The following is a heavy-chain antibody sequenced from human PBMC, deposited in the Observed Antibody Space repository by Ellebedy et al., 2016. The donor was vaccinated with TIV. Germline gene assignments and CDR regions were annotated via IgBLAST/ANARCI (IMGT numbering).Heavy chain of an antibody. CDR1: GFTFSNYA. CDR3: AKARGSSVIDYNYFGMDV. CDR2: IGDTAHNT. J-gene: IGHJ6*02. D-gene: IGHD2-21*01. V-gene: IGHV3-23*01. Sequence: GESLKISXAASGFTFSNYAMTWVRQAPGKGLEWASGIGDTAHNTYYVDSVKGRFTISRDNSGNTLYLQMNSLRAEDTAVYYCAKARGSSVIDYNYFGMDVWGQGTTVTVSS.